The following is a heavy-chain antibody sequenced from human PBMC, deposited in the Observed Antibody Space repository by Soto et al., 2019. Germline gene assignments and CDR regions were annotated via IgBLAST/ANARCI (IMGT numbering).Heavy chain of an antibody. Sequence: QVQLQQWGAGLLKPSETLSLTCAVYGGSFSGYYWSWIRQPPGKGLEWIGEINHSGSTNYNPSLKSRVTISVDTSENQFSLKLSSVTAADTAVYYCARVTMVRGAPYGMDVWGQGTTVTVSS. V-gene: IGHV4-34*01. J-gene: IGHJ6*02. CDR3: ARVTMVRGAPYGMDV. CDR2: INHSGST. CDR1: GGSFSGYY. D-gene: IGHD3-10*01.